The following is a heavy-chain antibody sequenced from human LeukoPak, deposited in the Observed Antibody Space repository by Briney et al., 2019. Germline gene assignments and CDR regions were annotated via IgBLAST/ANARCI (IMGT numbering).Heavy chain of an antibody. CDR2: IYTSGST. D-gene: IGHD6-13*01. V-gene: IGHV4-4*07. CDR3: ARLANIAAAEGFDP. Sequence: SETLSLTCTVSGGSISSFYWSWIRQPAGKGLEWIGRIYTSGSTNYNPSLKSRVTMSVDTSKNQFSLKLSSVTAADTAVYYCARLANIAAAEGFDPWGQGTLVTVSS. CDR1: GGSISSFY. J-gene: IGHJ5*02.